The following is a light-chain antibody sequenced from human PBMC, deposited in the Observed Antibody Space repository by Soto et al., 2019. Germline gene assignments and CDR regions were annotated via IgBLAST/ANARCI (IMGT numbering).Light chain of an antibody. Sequence: DIVLTQSPGTLSLSPGERATLSCMASQSVSSIYLAWYQQKPGQAPRLLIYGASSRATGIPDRFSGSGSGTDFTLTISRLEPEDFAVYYCQQYGSSPLLTFGGGTKVEIK. CDR1: QSVSSIY. J-gene: IGKJ4*01. CDR2: GAS. CDR3: QQYGSSPLLT. V-gene: IGKV3-20*01.